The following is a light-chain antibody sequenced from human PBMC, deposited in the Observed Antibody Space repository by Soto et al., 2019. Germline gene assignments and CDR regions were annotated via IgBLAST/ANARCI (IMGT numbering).Light chain of an antibody. J-gene: IGLJ1*01. CDR2: EVN. V-gene: IGLV2-8*01. Sequence: QSVLTQPASVSGSPGQSITISCTGTSSDVGAYNFVSWYQQFPGKAPKLMIYEVNKRPSGVPDRFSGSKSGNTASLTVSGLQAEDEADYYCSSYAGSSNVFGTGTKVTVL. CDR3: SSYAGSSNV. CDR1: SSDVGAYNF.